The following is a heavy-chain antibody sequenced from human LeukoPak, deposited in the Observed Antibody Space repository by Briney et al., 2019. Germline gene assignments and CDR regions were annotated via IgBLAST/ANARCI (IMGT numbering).Heavy chain of an antibody. V-gene: IGHV5-51*01. CDR2: IYPGDSHT. CDR1: GYSFTTYW. CDR3: ARSSSSGWFPDAFDI. J-gene: IGHJ3*02. Sequence: GESLKISCKGSGYSFTTYWIGWVRQMPGKGLEWMGVIYPGDSHTRYSPSFQGQVTISADKSISTAYLQWSSLKASDTAMYYCARSSSSGWFPDAFDIWGQGTMVTVSS. D-gene: IGHD3-22*01.